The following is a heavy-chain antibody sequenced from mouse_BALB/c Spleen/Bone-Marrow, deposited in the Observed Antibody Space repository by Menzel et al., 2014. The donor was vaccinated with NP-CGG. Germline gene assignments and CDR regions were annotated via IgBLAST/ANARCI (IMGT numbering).Heavy chain of an antibody. CDR3: TRGGDWDDFDS. D-gene: IGHD4-1*01. V-gene: IGHV5-17*02. Sequence: EVHLVESEGGLVQPGGSRKLSCAASGFTFSSFGMHWVRQAPEKGLEWVAYISSGSSTIFYADTVKGRFTVSRDNPKNTLFLQMTSLRSEDTAMYFCTRGGDWDDFDSWGQGTTLTVSS. CDR1: GFTFSSFG. CDR2: ISSGSSTI. J-gene: IGHJ2*01.